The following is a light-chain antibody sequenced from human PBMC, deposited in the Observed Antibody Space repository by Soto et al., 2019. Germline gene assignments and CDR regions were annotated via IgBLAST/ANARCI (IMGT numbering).Light chain of an antibody. CDR1: SSNIGSNY. CDR2: SNN. J-gene: IGLJ1*01. Sequence: QSVLTQPPSASGTPGQRVTISCSGSSSNIGSNYVYWYQQLPGTAPKLLIYSNNQRPSGVPDRFSGSKSGTSASLAISGLRSEDEADDYCAAWDDSLSALYVFGTGTKLTVL. V-gene: IGLV1-47*02. CDR3: AAWDDSLSALYV.